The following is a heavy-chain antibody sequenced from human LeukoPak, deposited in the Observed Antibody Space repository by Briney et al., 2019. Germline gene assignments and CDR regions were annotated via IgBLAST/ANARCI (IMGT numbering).Heavy chain of an antibody. Sequence: SETLSLTCTVSGGSVSSGGYYWSWIRQPPGKGLEWIGEINHSGSTNYNPSLKSRVTISVDTSKNQFSLKLSSVTAADTAVYYCAKPAMGSSWSRDYWGQGTLVTVSS. D-gene: IGHD6-13*01. CDR2: INHSGST. CDR1: GGSVSSGGYY. V-gene: IGHV4-61*08. J-gene: IGHJ4*02. CDR3: AKPAMGSSWSRDY.